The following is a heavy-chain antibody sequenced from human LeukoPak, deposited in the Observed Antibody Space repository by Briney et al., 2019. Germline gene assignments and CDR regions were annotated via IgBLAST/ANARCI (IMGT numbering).Heavy chain of an antibody. J-gene: IGHJ4*02. V-gene: IGHV4-31*03. Sequence: SETLSLTCTVSGASFSSGDQYWNWIRQSPGKGLEWIGSIHPSGMLYNNPSLESRVTISIDTSKNQFSLNLNSVTAADRAVYFCSRGLDSRKLGYWGQGTLVTVSS. CDR1: GASFSSGDQY. CDR2: IHPSGML. D-gene: IGHD3-22*01. CDR3: SRGLDSRKLGY.